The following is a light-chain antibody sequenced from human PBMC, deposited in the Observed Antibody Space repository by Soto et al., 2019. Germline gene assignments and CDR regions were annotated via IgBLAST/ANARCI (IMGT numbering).Light chain of an antibody. J-gene: IGKJ3*01. Sequence: IQLTQSPSSLSASVGDRVTITCRASQGISSYLAWYQQKPGKAPKLLIYAASTLQSRVPSRFSGSGSGTDFTLTISSLQPEDFATYYCQQLNSYPPGDTFGPGTKVDIK. CDR1: QGISSY. V-gene: IGKV1-9*01. CDR3: QQLNSYPPGDT. CDR2: AAS.